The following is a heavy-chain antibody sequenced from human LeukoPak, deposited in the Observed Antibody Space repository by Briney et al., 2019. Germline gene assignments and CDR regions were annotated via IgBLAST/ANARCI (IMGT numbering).Heavy chain of an antibody. CDR3: ARDRGSSGRTGAFDI. V-gene: IGHV4-59*01. D-gene: IGHD3-22*01. CDR1: GGSISSYY. Sequence: SETLSLTCAVSGGSISSYYWSWIRQPPGKGLEWIGYIYYSGSTNYNPSLKSRVTISVDTSKNQFSLKLSSVTAADTAVYYCARDRGSSGRTGAFDIWGQGTMVTVSS. J-gene: IGHJ3*02. CDR2: IYYSGST.